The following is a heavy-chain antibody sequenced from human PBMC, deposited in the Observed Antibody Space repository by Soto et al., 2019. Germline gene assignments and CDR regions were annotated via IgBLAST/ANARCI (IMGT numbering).Heavy chain of an antibody. J-gene: IGHJ5*02. D-gene: IGHD6-6*01. CDR3: TSQGTGSSSA. CDR2: IKSKTDGGTT. CDR1: GLTFSNAW. Sequence: EVQLLESGGGLVKPGGSLRLSCAASGLTFSNAWMNWVRQPPGKGLEWAGRIKSKTDGGTTDYAAPVKGRFTISRDDSKNTLYLQMNSLKTEDTAVYYCTSQGTGSSSAWSQGTLVTVSS. V-gene: IGHV3-15*07.